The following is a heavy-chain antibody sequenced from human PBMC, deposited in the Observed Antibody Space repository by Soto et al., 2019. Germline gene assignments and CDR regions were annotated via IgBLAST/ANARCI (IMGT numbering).Heavy chain of an antibody. CDR3: AKGGLYSRSGRD. CDR1: GFTFSSYA. Sequence: PGGSLRLSCAASGFTFSSYAMSWVRQAPGKGLEWVSAISGSGGSTYYADSVKGRFTISRDNSKNTLYLQMNSLRAEDTAVYCCAKGGLYSRSGRDWGQGTLVTVSS. CDR2: ISGSGGST. J-gene: IGHJ4*02. V-gene: IGHV3-23*01. D-gene: IGHD5-12*01.